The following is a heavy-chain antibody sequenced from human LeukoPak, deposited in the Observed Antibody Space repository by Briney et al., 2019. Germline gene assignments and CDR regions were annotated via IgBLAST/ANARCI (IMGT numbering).Heavy chain of an antibody. CDR2: ISGSGGST. J-gene: IGHJ4*02. V-gene: IGHV3-23*01. Sequence: GGSLRLSCVVSGFSFSDAWMSWVRQAPGKGLEWVSAISGSGGSTYYADSVKGRFTISRDNSKNTLYLQMNSLRAEDTAVYYCAKSFYYGSGSYYSPFDYWGQGTLVTVSS. CDR1: GFSFSDAW. CDR3: AKSFYYGSGSYYSPFDY. D-gene: IGHD3-10*01.